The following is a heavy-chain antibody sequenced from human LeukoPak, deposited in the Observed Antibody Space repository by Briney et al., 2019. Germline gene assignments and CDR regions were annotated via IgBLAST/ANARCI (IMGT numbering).Heavy chain of an antibody. D-gene: IGHD6-19*01. CDR2: ISSSGSTI. J-gene: IGHJ4*02. V-gene: IGHV3-48*03. CDR3: ARDLAVAGKGPGDY. CDR1: GFTFSSYE. Sequence: GGSLRLSCAASGFTFSSYEMNWVRQAPGKGLEWVSYISSSGSTIYYADSVKGRFTISRDNAKNSPYLQMNSLRAEDTAVYYCARDLAVAGKGPGDYWGQGTLVTVSS.